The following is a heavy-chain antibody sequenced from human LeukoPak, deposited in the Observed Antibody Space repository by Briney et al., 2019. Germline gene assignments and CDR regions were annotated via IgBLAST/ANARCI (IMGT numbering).Heavy chain of an antibody. CDR3: ARQSSGYYLSDAFDI. CDR1: GGSISSGGYS. CDR2: IYHSGST. Sequence: PSQTLSLTCAVSGGSISSGGYSWSWIRQPPGKGLEWIGYIYHSGSTYYNPSLKSRVTISVDRSKNQFSLKLSSVTAADTAVYYCARQSSGYYLSDAFDIWGQGTMVTVSS. V-gene: IGHV4-30-2*01. D-gene: IGHD3-22*01. J-gene: IGHJ3*02.